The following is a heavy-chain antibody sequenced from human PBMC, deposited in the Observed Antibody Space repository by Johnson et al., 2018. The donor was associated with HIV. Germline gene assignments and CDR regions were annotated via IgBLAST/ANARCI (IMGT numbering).Heavy chain of an antibody. D-gene: IGHD3-16*01. CDR1: GFIFSNCG. CDR3: AKLYAPQFPDAFDI. CDR2: INEDGSEE. V-gene: IGHV3-30*02. J-gene: IGHJ3*02. Sequence: QVQLVESGGGVVQPGGSLRLSCAASGFIFSNCGMHWVRQAPGKGLEWVANINEDGSEEYYADSVKARFTISRDNSKNTLYLQMNSLRAEDTADYYCAKLYAPQFPDAFDIWGQGTMVTVSS.